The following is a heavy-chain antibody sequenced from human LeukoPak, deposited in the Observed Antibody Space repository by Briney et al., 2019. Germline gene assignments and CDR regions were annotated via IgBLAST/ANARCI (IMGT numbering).Heavy chain of an antibody. J-gene: IGHJ6*03. CDR2: INHSGST. D-gene: IGHD4-17*01. Sequence: PSETLRLTCAVYGGSFSGYYWSWIRQPPGKGLEWIGVINHSGSTNYNPSLKSRVTISVDTAKNQFSLNLSSVTAADTAVYYCARVYGDSPSGYYYYDMDVWGKGATVTVS. CDR1: GGSFSGYY. V-gene: IGHV4-34*01. CDR3: ARVYGDSPSGYYYYDMDV.